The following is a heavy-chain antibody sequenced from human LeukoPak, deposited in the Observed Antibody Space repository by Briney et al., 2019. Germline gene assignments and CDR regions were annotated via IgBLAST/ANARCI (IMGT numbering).Heavy chain of an antibody. CDR2: ISGSGSST. CDR1: GFTFSNCA. V-gene: IGHV3-23*01. J-gene: IGHJ4*02. CDR3: AKSCNSGSCYYNY. D-gene: IGHD2/OR15-2a*01. Sequence: QTGGSLRLSCAASGFTFSNCAMSWVRQAPEKGLEWVSGISGSGSSTYYADSVKGRFTISRDNSENTLSLQMNSLRADDTAIYYCAKSCNSGSCYYNYWGQGTLVTVSS.